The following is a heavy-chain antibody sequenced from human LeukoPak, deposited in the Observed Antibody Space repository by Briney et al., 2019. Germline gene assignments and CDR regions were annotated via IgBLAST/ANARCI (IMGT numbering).Heavy chain of an antibody. D-gene: IGHD1-26*01. J-gene: IGHJ1*01. V-gene: IGHV1-46*01. CDR3: VREWELPGSGVWFQH. CDR1: GYTFTSYY. CDR2: INPSGGST. Sequence: ASVKVSCKASGYTFTSYYMHWVRQAPGQGLEWMGIINPSGGSTSYAQKFQGRVTMTRDTSTSTVYMELSSLRSEDTAVYYCVREWELPGSGVWFQHWGQGTLVTVSS.